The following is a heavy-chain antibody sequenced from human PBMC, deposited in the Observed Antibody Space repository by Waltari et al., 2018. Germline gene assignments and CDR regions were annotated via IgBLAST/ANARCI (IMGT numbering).Heavy chain of an antibody. J-gene: IGHJ4*02. D-gene: IGHD3-16*02. Sequence: QLQLQESGPGLVKPSETLSLTCTVSGGSISSSSYYWGWIRQPPGRGLEWIGSIYYSGSTYDNPSLKSRVTISVDTSKNQFSLKLSSVTAADTAVYYCARSYRPHPWVYTPYYFDYWGQGTLVTVSS. CDR2: IYYSGST. CDR1: GGSISSSSYY. V-gene: IGHV4-39*07. CDR3: ARSYRPHPWVYTPYYFDY.